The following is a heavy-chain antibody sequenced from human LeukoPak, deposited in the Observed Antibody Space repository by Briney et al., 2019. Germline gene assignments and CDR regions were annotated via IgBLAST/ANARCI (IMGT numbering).Heavy chain of an antibody. CDR3: ARGRGSSWYSDY. J-gene: IGHJ4*02. V-gene: IGHV1-2*02. CDR1: GYTFTGYY. Sequence: GASVKVSCKASGYTFTGYYMHWVRQAPGQGLEWMGWINPNSGGTNYAQKFQGRVTMTRNTSISTAYMELSSLRSEDTAVYYCARGRGSSWYSDYWGQGTLVTVSS. CDR2: INPNSGGT. D-gene: IGHD6-13*01.